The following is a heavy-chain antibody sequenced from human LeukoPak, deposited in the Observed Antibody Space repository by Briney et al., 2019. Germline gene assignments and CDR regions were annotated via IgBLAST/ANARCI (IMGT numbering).Heavy chain of an antibody. V-gene: IGHV1-2*02. J-gene: IGHJ5*02. Sequence: ASVKVSCKASGYTFTGYHMHWVRQAPGQGLEWMGWINPNSGGTNYAQKFQGRVTMTRDTSISTAYMELRRLRSDDTAVYYCARDVPYYYGSGSSKTNNWFDPWGQGTLVTVSS. D-gene: IGHD3-10*01. CDR3: ARDVPYYYGSGSSKTNNWFDP. CDR1: GYTFTGYH. CDR2: INPNSGGT.